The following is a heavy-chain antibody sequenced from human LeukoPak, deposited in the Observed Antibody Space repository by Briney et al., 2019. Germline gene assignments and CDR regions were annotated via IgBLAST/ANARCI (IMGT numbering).Heavy chain of an antibody. V-gene: IGHV3-23*01. CDR2: ISGSGGST. Sequence: QSGGSLRLSCAASGFTFSSYAMSWVRQAPEKGLEWVSAISGSGGSTYYADSVKGRFTISRDNSKNTLYLQMNSLRAEDTAVYYCAKENIVVVVAQEYYFDYWGQGTLVTVSS. CDR3: AKENIVVVVAQEYYFDY. CDR1: GFTFSSYA. D-gene: IGHD2-15*01. J-gene: IGHJ4*02.